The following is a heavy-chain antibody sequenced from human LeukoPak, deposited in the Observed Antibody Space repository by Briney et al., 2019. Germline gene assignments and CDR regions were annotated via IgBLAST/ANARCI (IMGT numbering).Heavy chain of an antibody. CDR2: IYSGGST. J-gene: IGHJ4*02. Sequence: GGSLRLSCAASGFTVSSNYMSWVRQAPGKGLEWVSVIYSGGSTYYADSVKGRFTISRDSSKNTLYLQMNSLRAEDTAVYYCAREYLAVAEVWGQGTLVTVSS. CDR3: AREYLAVAEV. D-gene: IGHD6-19*01. V-gene: IGHV3-53*01. CDR1: GFTVSSNY.